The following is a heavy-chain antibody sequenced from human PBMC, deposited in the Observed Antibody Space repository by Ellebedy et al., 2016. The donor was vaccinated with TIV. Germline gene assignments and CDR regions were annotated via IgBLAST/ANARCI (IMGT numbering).Heavy chain of an antibody. V-gene: IGHV4-59*01. J-gene: IGHJ6*02. D-gene: IGHD1-1*01. Sequence: PSETLSLTCTVSGDSISSYYWSWIRQPPRKGLEWIGNIYYSGSTNYNPSLKSRVTISVDTSKNQFSLKLSSVTPADTAVYYCATTDDLYGMDVWGQGTTVTVSS. CDR2: IYYSGST. CDR3: ATTDDLYGMDV. CDR1: GDSISSYY.